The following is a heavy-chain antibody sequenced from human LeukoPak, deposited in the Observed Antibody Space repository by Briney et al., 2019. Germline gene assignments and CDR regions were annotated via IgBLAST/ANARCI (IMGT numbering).Heavy chain of an antibody. CDR1: GYTFTSYG. CDR2: ISAYNGNT. Sequence: ASVKVSCKASGYTFTSYGISWVRQAPGQGLEWMGWISAYNGNTNNAQKLQSRVTMSTDTSTSTAYLELRSLRSDDTAVYYCARDEKDSSSWYYFDYWGQGTLVTVSS. J-gene: IGHJ4*02. CDR3: ARDEKDSSSWYYFDY. V-gene: IGHV1-18*01. D-gene: IGHD6-13*01.